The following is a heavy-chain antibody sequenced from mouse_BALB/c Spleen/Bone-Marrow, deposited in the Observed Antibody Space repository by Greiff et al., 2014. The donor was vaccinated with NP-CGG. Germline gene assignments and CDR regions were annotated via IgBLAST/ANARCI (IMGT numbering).Heavy chain of an antibody. CDR3: TTLARSDFDY. Sequence: VQLKDSGTVLARPGAAVKMSFKASDYTFSNYWMHWVKQRPGQGLEWIGTIYPGNSDTTYNQKFKGKAKLTAVTSTSTAYMELSSLTNEDSAVYYCTTLARSDFDYWGQGTTLTVSS. J-gene: IGHJ2*01. CDR1: DYTFSNYW. CDR2: IYPGNSDT. D-gene: IGHD3-1*01. V-gene: IGHV1-5*01.